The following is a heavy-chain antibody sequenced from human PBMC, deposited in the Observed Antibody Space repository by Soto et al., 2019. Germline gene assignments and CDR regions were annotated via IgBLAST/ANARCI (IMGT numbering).Heavy chain of an antibody. CDR1: GGAIRTPDW. Sequence: SEPLSLTFTGSGGAIRTPDWGSWVRQTPGQGLEWIGEIYHSGTPNYNPSLKSRASMSVDKSNNQFSLKLYSVNAADTAVYYCARVTSVLGSEGAPVGSWFDPWGQGTLVPVS. CDR2: IYHSGTP. J-gene: IGHJ5*02. CDR3: ARVTSVLGSEGAPVGSWFDP. V-gene: IGHV4-4*02. D-gene: IGHD2-15*01.